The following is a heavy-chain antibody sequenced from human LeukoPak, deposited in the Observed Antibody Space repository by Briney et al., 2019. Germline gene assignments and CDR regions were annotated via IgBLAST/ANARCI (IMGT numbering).Heavy chain of an antibody. J-gene: IGHJ4*02. CDR1: GGSISSYY. CDR2: IYYSGST. CDR3: ARTRVAATMRGHFDY. V-gene: IGHV4-59*01. D-gene: IGHD5-12*01. Sequence: SETLSLTCTVSGGSISSYYWSWIRQPPGKGLEWIGYIYYSGSTNYNPSLKSRVTISVDTSKNQFSLKLSSVTAADTAVYYCARTRVAATMRGHFDYWGQGTLVTVSS.